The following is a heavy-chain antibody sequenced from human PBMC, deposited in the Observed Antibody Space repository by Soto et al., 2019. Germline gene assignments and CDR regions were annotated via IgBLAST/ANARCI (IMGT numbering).Heavy chain of an antibody. CDR3: AKEGHIVPYMDV. CDR2: ISWNSGSI. CDR1: GFTFDDYA. J-gene: IGHJ6*03. D-gene: IGHD2-21*01. V-gene: IGHV3-9*01. Sequence: GGSLRLSCAASGFTFDDYAMHWVRQAPGKGLEWVSGISWNSGSIGYADSVKGRFTISRDNAKNSLYLQMNSLRAEDTALYYCAKEGHIVPYMDVWGKGTTVTVSS.